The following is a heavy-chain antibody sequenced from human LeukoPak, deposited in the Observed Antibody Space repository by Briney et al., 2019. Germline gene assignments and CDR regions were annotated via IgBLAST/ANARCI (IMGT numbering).Heavy chain of an antibody. J-gene: IGHJ6*03. CDR3: ARDPYSGTYGDTYYYYMDV. D-gene: IGHD1-26*01. V-gene: IGHV3-21*01. Sequence: PGGSLRLSCAASGFSFSRYNMNWVRQTPGKGLEWVSSITSSSTYTFYADSVKGRFTISRDNARNSLYLQMNSLRAEDTAVYYCARDPYSGTYGDTYYYYMDVWGKGTTATVSS. CDR1: GFSFSRYN. CDR2: ITSSSTYT.